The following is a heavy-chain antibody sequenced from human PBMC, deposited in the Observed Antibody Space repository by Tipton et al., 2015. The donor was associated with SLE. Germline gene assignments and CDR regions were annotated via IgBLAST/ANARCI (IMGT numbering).Heavy chain of an antibody. CDR1: GASISSHY. CDR3: ARQYGVTNFDY. D-gene: IGHD4-17*01. V-gene: IGHV4-59*11. CDR2: IYYSRHS. J-gene: IGHJ4*02. Sequence: TLSLTCTVSGASISSHYWNWIRQTPGKGLEWIGYIYYSRHSNYNPSLESRVTMSIDTSKNQLSLKLTSVTAADTAVYNCARQYGVTNFDYWGRGTLVIVSS.